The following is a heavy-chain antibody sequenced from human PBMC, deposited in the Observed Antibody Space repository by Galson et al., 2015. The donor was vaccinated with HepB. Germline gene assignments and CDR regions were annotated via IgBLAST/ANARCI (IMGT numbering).Heavy chain of an antibody. J-gene: IGHJ4*02. CDR3: AKGGREVITEYYFDY. V-gene: IGHV3-23*01. Sequence: SLRLSCAASGFTFSSYAMSWVRQAPGKGLEWVSAISGSGGSTYYADSVKGRFTISRDNSKNTLYLQMNSLRAEDTAVYYCAKGGREVITEYYFDYWGQGTLVTVSS. D-gene: IGHD3-22*01. CDR2: ISGSGGST. CDR1: GFTFSSYA.